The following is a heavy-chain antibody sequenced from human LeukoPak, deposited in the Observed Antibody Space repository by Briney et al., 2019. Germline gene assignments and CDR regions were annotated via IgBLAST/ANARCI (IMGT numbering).Heavy chain of an antibody. Sequence: GESLKISCQASGYSFNTYWIGWVRQMPGKGLEWMGNIYPGDSESRYGPAFQGRVTISADKSIRTAYLQWRSLKASDTATYYCARQRGEDLCGGACYSYSAFDIWGQGTMLIVSS. CDR3: ARQRGEDLCGGACYSYSAFDI. J-gene: IGHJ3*02. V-gene: IGHV5-51*01. D-gene: IGHD2-21*02. CDR1: GYSFNTYW. CDR2: IYPGDSES.